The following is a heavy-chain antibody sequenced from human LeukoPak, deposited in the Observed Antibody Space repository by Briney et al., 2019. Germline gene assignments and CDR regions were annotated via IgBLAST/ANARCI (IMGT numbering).Heavy chain of an antibody. V-gene: IGHV3-23*01. CDR3: VRDSSRSYVY. J-gene: IGHJ4*02. Sequence: PGGSLRLSCGASGFSFSNYAMSWVRQAPRKGLEWVSGISDSGSTAFYADSVKGRFTSSRDNPKNTLYLQINSLRAEDTAVYYCVRDSSRSYVYWGQGALVTVSS. D-gene: IGHD2-2*01. CDR1: GFSFSNYA. CDR2: ISDSGSTA.